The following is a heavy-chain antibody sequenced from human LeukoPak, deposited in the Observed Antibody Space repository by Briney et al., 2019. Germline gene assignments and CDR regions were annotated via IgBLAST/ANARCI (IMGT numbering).Heavy chain of an antibody. CDR3: AKSYYYGSGSYPSSYCGLDV. Sequence: PGGSLRLSCAASGFTFSSYGMHWVRQAPGKGLEWVAVTSYDGSNEYYADSVKGRFTISRDNSKNMLFVQMNSLRPEDSAVYYCAKSYYYGSGSYPSSYCGLDVWGQGTTVTVSS. D-gene: IGHD3-10*01. CDR2: TSYDGSNE. V-gene: IGHV3-30*18. CDR1: GFTFSSYG. J-gene: IGHJ6*02.